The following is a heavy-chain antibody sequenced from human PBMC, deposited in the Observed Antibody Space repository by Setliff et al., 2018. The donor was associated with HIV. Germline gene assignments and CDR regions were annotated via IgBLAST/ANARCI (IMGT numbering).Heavy chain of an antibody. CDR3: ARAPIAVAGPFDY. CDR2: IKQDGSEK. CDR1: GFTFSSYG. D-gene: IGHD6-19*01. J-gene: IGHJ4*02. Sequence: GGSLRLSCAASGFTFSSYGMHWVRQAPGKGLEWVANIKQDGSEKYYVDSVKGRFTISRDNAKNSLYLQMNSLRAEDTAVYYCARAPIAVAGPFDYWGQGTLVTVSS. V-gene: IGHV3-7*01.